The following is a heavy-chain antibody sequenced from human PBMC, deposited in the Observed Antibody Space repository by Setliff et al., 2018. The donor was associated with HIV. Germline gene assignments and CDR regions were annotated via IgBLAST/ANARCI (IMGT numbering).Heavy chain of an antibody. Sequence: SETLSLTCTVSGGSINSTSYYWGWIRQPPENGLEWIGSIYHTGSTYYNPSLNSRVTISVDTSKNHFSLKLRSVTAADTAVYYCARHLLRGYIYIVFDYWGQGTLVTVSS. CDR2: IYHTGST. V-gene: IGHV4-39*01. CDR3: ARHLLRGYIYIVFDY. D-gene: IGHD5-18*01. J-gene: IGHJ4*02. CDR1: GGSINSTSYY.